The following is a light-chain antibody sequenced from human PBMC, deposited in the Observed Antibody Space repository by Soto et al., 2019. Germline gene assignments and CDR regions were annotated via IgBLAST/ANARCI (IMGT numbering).Light chain of an antibody. V-gene: IGKV3-20*01. J-gene: IGKJ2*01. CDR2: GAS. Sequence: EIVLTQSPGTLSLSPGERATLSCRASQSVSSTYLAWYQQNPGPAPRLLIYGASSRAAGTPDRFSGRGSRTDSTLTISRLEPEDFAVYFCQQYGSSSYTFGQGTKLEIK. CDR3: QQYGSSSYT. CDR1: QSVSSTY.